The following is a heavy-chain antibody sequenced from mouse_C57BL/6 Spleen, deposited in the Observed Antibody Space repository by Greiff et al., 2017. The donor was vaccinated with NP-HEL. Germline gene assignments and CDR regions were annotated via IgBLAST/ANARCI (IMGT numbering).Heavy chain of an antibody. Sequence: EVKLMESGPGLVKPSQSLSLTCSVTGYSITSGYYWNWIRQFPGNQLEWMGYISYDGSNNYNPSLKNRISITRDTSKNQFFLKLNSVTTEDTATYYCAREGLRYFDYWGKGTTLTVSS. D-gene: IGHD1-1*01. CDR1: GYSITSGYY. CDR2: ISYDGSN. CDR3: AREGLRYFDY. J-gene: IGHJ2*01. V-gene: IGHV3-6*01.